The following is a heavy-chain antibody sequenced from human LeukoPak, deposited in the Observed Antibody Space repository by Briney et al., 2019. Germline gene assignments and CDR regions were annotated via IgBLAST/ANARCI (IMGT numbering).Heavy chain of an antibody. CDR1: GYSISSGYY. CDR3: ARHGPRQWLDY. V-gene: IGHV4-38-2*01. J-gene: IGHJ4*02. D-gene: IGHD6-19*01. CDR2: IYHSGST. Sequence: SETLSLTCAVSGYSISSGYYWGWIRQPPGKGLEWIGSIYHSGSTYYNPSLKSRVTISVDTSKNQFSLKLSSVTAAVTAVYYFARHGPRQWLDYWGQGTLVTVSS.